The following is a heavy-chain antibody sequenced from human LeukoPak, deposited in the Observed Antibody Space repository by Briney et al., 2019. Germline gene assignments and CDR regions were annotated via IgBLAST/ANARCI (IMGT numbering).Heavy chain of an antibody. CDR2: IYPGDSDT. J-gene: IGHJ4*02. D-gene: IGHD3-9*01. V-gene: IGHV5-51*01. Sequence: GESLQTSCKGSGSIFTSYWIGWVRQLPGKGLEWMGIIYPGDSDTRYSPSFQGQVTISADKSISTAYLQWSSLKASDTAMYYCARRGTHYDILTGYYSSWYYFDYWGQGTLVTVSS. CDR3: ARRGTHYDILTGYYSSWYYFDY. CDR1: GSIFTSYW.